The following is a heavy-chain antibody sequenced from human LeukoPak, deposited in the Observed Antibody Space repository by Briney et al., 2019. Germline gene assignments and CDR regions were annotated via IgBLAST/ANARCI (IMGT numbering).Heavy chain of an antibody. CDR1: GGSFSGYY. V-gene: IGHV4-34*01. CDR2: INHSGST. J-gene: IGHJ6*02. Sequence: SETLSLTCAVYGGSFSGYYWSWIRQPPGKGLEWIGEINHSGSTNYNPSLKSRVTISVDTSKNQFSLKLSSVTAADTAVYYCARSMGSYYYYGMDVCGQGTTVTVSS. CDR3: ARSMGSYYYYGMDV. D-gene: IGHD2/OR15-2a*01.